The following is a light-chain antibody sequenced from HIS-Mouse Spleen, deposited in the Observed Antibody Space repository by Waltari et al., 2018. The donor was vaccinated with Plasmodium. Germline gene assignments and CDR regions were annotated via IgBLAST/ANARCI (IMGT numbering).Light chain of an antibody. CDR3: YSTDSSGNHRV. CDR1: ALPKKY. V-gene: IGLV3-10*01. J-gene: IGLJ3*02. Sequence: SYELTQPPSVSVSPGQTARITCSGDALPKKYAYWYQQKSGQAPVLVIHENSKRPSGILVRFSGSSAGKMATLTSSGAQVEDEADYDCYSTDSSGNHRVFGGGTKLTVL. CDR2: ENS.